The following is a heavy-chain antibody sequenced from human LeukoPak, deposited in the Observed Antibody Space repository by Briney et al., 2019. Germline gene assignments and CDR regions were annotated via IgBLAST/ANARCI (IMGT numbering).Heavy chain of an antibody. D-gene: IGHD2-15*01. CDR2: IYPRDSDT. J-gene: IGHJ2*01. CDR3: ARRAYSDKNNWYFDL. Sequence: GESLKISCKGSGYSFTSYWIGWVRQMPGKGLEWMGIIYPRDSDTTYSPSFQGQVTISADKSISTAYLQWSSLKASDTAMYYCARRAYSDKNNWYFDLWGRGTLVTVSS. CDR1: GYSFTSYW. V-gene: IGHV5-51*01.